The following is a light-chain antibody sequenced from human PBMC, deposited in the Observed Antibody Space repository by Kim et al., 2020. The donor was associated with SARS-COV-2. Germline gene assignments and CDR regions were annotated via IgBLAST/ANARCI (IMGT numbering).Light chain of an antibody. J-gene: IGLJ2*01. Sequence: SYELTQPPSVSVSPGQTASITCSGDKLGDKYACWYQQKPGQSPVLVIYQDSKRPSGIPERFSGSNSGNTATLPISGTQAMDAADYYCQAWDSSTYVVFGG. CDR3: QAWDSSTYVV. V-gene: IGLV3-1*01. CDR1: KLGDKY. CDR2: QDS.